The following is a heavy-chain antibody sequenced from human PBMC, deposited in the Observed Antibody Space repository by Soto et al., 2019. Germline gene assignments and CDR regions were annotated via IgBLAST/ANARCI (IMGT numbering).Heavy chain of an antibody. V-gene: IGHV2-5*02. CDR2: IYWDGDK. CDR3: AHRATKTIFGLIIDNDIWFDP. Sequence: QINLIESGPTLVKPTQTLTLTCTFSGFSLSTSGAAVGWVRQPPGRAMEWLALIYWDGDKRYNASLRNKLTTTKDPSMNQVVLTLTNVDPADTATYYGAHRATKTIFGLIIDNDIWFDPWGQGTRVIVSS. J-gene: IGHJ5*02. CDR1: GFSLSTSGAA. D-gene: IGHD3-3*01.